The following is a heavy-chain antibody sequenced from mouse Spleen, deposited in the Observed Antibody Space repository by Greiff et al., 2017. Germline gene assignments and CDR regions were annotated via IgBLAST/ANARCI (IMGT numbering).Heavy chain of an antibody. J-gene: IGHJ1*01. Sequence: EVQLVESGGGLVKPGGSLKLSCAASGFTFSSYAMSWVRQTPEKRLEWVATSSSGGSYTYYPDSVKGRFTISRDNAKNTLYLQMSSLRSEDTAMYYCARRDYGSRYWYFDVWGAGTTVTVSS. CDR1: GFTFSSYA. V-gene: IGHV5-9-3*01. D-gene: IGHD1-1*01. CDR3: ARRDYGSRYWYFDV. CDR2: SSSGGSYT.